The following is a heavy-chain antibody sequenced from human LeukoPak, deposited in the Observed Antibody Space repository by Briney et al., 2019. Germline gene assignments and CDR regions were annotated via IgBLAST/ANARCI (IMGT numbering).Heavy chain of an antibody. V-gene: IGHV3-11*01. D-gene: IGHD5-12*01. J-gene: IGHJ4*02. CDR1: GFTFSDYY. CDR2: ITSSGDDI. CDR3: ASDIVATSGDF. Sequence: GGSLRLSCAASGFTFSDYYMSWIRQAPGKGLEWVAYITSSGDDIYYADSVKGRFTISRDNAKNALFLRMSSLRVEDTATYHCASDIVATSGDFWGQGTLVSVS.